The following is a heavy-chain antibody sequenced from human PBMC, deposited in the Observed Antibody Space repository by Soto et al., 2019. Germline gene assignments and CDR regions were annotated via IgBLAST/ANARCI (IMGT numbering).Heavy chain of an antibody. CDR3: ARAFAGCGAYWYFDL. CDR1: GGSITDYY. D-gene: IGHD2-21*01. V-gene: IGHV4-59*01. J-gene: IGHJ2*01. CDR2: GYHSVSI. Sequence: PSETLSLTCTVSGGSITDYYWSWIRQPPGKALEWIGYGYHSVSIHYNPSLKTRVTISVDTSENQFSLRLSSVTAADTAVYYRARAFAGCGAYWYFDLWGRGTLVTVSS.